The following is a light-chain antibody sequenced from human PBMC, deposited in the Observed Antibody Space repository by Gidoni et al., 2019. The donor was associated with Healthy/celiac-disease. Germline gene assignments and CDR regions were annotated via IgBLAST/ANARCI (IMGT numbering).Light chain of an antibody. J-gene: IGKJ1*01. CDR3: QQYNSYSPWT. V-gene: IGKV1-5*03. Sequence: DIQTTQSPSTLSASVGDRVTITCRASQSISSWLAWYQQKPGKAPKLLIYKASSLESGVPSRFSGSVSGTEFTLTISSLQPDDFATYYCQQYNSYSPWTFXQXTKVEIK. CDR1: QSISSW. CDR2: KAS.